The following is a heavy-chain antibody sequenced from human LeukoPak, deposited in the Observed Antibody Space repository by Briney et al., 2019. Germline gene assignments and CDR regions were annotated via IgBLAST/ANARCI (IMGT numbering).Heavy chain of an antibody. CDR2: FDPGDGET. J-gene: IGHJ6*02. CDR1: GYTLTELS. D-gene: IGHD5-18*01. Sequence: GASVKVSCKVSGYTLTELSMHWVRQAPGKGLEWMGGFDPGDGETIYAQKFQGRVTMTEDTSTDTAYMELSSLRSEDTAVYYCATEDTSSDNYYYYGMDVWGQGTTVTVSS. CDR3: ATEDTSSDNYYYYGMDV. V-gene: IGHV1-24*01.